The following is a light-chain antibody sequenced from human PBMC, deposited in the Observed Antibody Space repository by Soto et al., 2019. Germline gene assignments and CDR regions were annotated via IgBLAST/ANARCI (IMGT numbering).Light chain of an antibody. CDR3: SSFTSSSTYV. V-gene: IGLV2-18*02. CDR2: EVS. Sequence: QSVLTQPLSVSGSAGQSVTISCSGTSSDVGSYNRVSWYQQPPGTAPKLMIYEVSNRPSGVPDRFSGSKSGNTASLTISGLQAEDEADYYCSSFTSSSTYVFGTGTKVTVL. CDR1: SSDVGSYNR. J-gene: IGLJ1*01.